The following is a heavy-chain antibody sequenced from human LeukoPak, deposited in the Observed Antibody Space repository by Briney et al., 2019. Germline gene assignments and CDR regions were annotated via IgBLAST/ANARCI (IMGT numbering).Heavy chain of an antibody. J-gene: IGHJ5*02. CDR2: IIPTFGTA. D-gene: IGHD6-19*01. CDR1: VGTFSSYA. CDR3: ARDPGAYSSGWYVYNWFDP. Sequence: SVKVSCKASVGTFSSYAISWVRQAPGQGLEWMGGIIPTFGTANYAQKFQGRVTITADESTSTAYMELSSLRSEDTAVYYCARDPGAYSSGWYVYNWFDPWGQGTLVTVSS. V-gene: IGHV1-69*13.